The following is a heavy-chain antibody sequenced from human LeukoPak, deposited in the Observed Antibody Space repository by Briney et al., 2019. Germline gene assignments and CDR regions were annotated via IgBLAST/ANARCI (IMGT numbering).Heavy chain of an antibody. V-gene: IGHV1-2*02. CDR3: ARLSSHYGDYKVDP. J-gene: IGHJ5*02. CDR1: GYTFTGYY. D-gene: IGHD4-17*01. Sequence: ASVKVSCKASGYTFTGYYMHWVRQAPGQGLEWMGWINPNSGGTNYAQKFQGRVTMTRDTSISTAYMELSRLRSDDTAVYYCARLSSHYGDYKVDPWGQGALVTVSS. CDR2: INPNSGGT.